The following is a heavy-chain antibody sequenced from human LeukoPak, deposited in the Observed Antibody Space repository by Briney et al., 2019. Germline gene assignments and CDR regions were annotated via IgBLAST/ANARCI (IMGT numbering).Heavy chain of an antibody. D-gene: IGHD2-2*01. J-gene: IGHJ6*02. CDR2: IIPIFGTA. CDR1: GGTFSSYA. CDR3: ARDDCSSTSCYVYSYYYGMDV. V-gene: IGHV1-69*13. Sequence: ASVKVSCKASGGTFSSYAISWVRQAPGQGLEWMGGIIPIFGTANYAQKFQGRVTITADESTSTAYMELSSLRSEDTAVYYCARDDCSSTSCYVYSYYYGMDVWGQGTTVTVSS.